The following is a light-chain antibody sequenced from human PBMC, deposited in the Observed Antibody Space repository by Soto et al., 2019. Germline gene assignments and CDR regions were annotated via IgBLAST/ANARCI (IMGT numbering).Light chain of an antibody. V-gene: IGLV2-14*01. CDR1: SSDVGGYNY. J-gene: IGLJ2*01. CDR3: SSYTSSIL. CDR2: DVS. Sequence: QSVLTQPASVSGSPGQSITISCTGTSSDVGGYNYVSWYQQHPGKAPKLMIYDVSNRPSGVSNRFSGSKSGNTASLTISGXXXEDEADYYCSSYTSSILFGGGTKLTV.